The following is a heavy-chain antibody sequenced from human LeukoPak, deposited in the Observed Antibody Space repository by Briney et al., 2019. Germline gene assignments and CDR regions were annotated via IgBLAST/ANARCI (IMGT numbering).Heavy chain of an antibody. CDR1: GFTFSSYA. V-gene: IGHV3-23*01. J-gene: IGHJ4*02. D-gene: IGHD4-17*01. CDR3: APRPTVTIDY. CDR2: ISGSGGST. Sequence: GGSLRLSCAASGFTFSSYAMTWVRQAPGKGLEGVSTISGSGGSTNYADSVKGRFTISRDNSQNTLHLQMNSLRAEDTAVYYCAPRPTVTIDYWGQGTLVTVSS.